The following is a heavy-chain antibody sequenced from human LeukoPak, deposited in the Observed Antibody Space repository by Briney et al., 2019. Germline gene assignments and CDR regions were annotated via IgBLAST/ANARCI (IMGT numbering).Heavy chain of an antibody. CDR3: ARVVSTVIVHWFDP. D-gene: IGHD3-22*01. CDR1: GGSFSGYY. Sequence: PSETLSLTCAVYGGSFSGYYWSWIRQPPGKGLEWIGEINHSGSTNYNPSLKSRVTISVDTSKNQFSLKLSSVTAADTAVYYCARVVSTVIVHWFDPWGQGTLVTVSS. J-gene: IGHJ5*02. V-gene: IGHV4-34*01. CDR2: INHSGST.